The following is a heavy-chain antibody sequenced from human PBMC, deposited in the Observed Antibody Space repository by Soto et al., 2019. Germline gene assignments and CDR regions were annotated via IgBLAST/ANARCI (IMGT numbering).Heavy chain of an antibody. V-gene: IGHV1-8*02. J-gene: IGHJ4*02. Sequence: GASVKVSCKASGYTFTNFHFNWVRQATGQGLEWIGWMNPYSGDTGYAQNFQGRVTMTRDTSIDTAYMEMTSLTSDDTAVYYCARGSPGPVDHWGRGTPVTVSS. CDR3: ARGSPGPVDH. CDR2: MNPYSGDT. CDR1: GYTFTNFH. D-gene: IGHD3-10*01.